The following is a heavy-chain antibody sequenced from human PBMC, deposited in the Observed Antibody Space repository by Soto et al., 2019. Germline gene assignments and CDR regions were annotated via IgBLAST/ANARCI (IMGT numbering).Heavy chain of an antibody. V-gene: IGHV4-59*08. D-gene: IGHD2-15*01. CDR1: GGSISSYY. J-gene: IGHJ1*01. CDR3: ARQSRYCSGGSCYPSAEYFQH. Sequence: PSETLSLTCTVSGGSISSYYWSWIRQPPGKGLEWIGYIYYSGSTNYNPSLKSRVTISVDTSKNQFSLKLSSVTAADTAVYYCARQSRYCSGGSCYPSAEYFQHWGQGTLVTVSS. CDR2: IYYSGST.